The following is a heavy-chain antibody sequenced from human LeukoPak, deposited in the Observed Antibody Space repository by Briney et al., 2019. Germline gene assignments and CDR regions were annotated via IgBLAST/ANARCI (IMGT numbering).Heavy chain of an antibody. CDR3: ARDPVVVVPAAIYYYYGMDV. V-gene: IGHV1-46*01. Sequence: ASVKVSCKASGYTFTSYYMHWVRQAPGQGLKWMGIINPSGGSTSYAQKFQGRVTMTRDTSTSTVYMELSSLRSEDTAVYYCARDPVVVVPAAIYYYYGMDVWGQGTTVTVSS. J-gene: IGHJ6*02. D-gene: IGHD2-2*01. CDR2: INPSGGST. CDR1: GYTFTSYY.